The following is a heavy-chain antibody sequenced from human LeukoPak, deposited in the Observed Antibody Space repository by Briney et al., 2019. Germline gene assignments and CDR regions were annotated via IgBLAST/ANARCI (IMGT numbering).Heavy chain of an antibody. CDR1: GFTFSSYV. J-gene: IGHJ4*02. V-gene: IGHV3-23*01. CDR3: ARGGVVSTSY. Sequence: GGSLRLSCAASGFTFSSYVMNWVRQAPGEGLEWVSVIGGSGDNTDYADSVKGRFTISRDNSRNTLYLQMTSLRAEDTAIYYCARGGVVSTSYWGQGALVTVSS. CDR2: IGGSGDNT. D-gene: IGHD5/OR15-5a*01.